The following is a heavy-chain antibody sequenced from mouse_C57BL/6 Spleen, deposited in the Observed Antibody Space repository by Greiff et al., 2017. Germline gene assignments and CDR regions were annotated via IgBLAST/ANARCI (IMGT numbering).Heavy chain of an antibody. Sequence: VQLQQSGAELVKPGASVKISCKASGYAFSSYWMNWVKQRPGKGLEWIGQIYPGDGDTNYNGKFKGKATLTADKSSSTAYMQLRSLTSEDSAVYFCERAGVLEDYAMDYWGQGTSVTVSS. CDR2: IYPGDGDT. CDR3: ERAGVLEDYAMDY. J-gene: IGHJ4*01. CDR1: GYAFSSYW. V-gene: IGHV1-80*01.